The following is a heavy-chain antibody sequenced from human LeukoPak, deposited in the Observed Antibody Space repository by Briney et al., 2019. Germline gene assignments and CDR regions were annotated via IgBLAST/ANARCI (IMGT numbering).Heavy chain of an antibody. J-gene: IGHJ4*02. CDR3: ASLYYGGNNFDY. V-gene: IGHV3-66*01. Sequence: GGSLRLSCAASKFTVSSKYMSWVRQAPGKGLEWVSVIYSGGSTHYADSVKGRFTISRDNSKDTLYLQMNSLRAEDTAVYYCASLYYGGNNFDYWGQGTLVTVSS. CDR2: IYSGGST. CDR1: KFTVSSKY. D-gene: IGHD4-23*01.